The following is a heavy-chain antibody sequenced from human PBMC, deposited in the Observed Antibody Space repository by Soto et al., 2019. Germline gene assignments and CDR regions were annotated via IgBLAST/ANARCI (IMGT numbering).Heavy chain of an antibody. J-gene: IGHJ6*02. CDR2: IIPIFGTA. D-gene: IGHD6-6*01. CDR1: GGTFSSYS. Sequence: SVKVSCKASGGTFSSYSISWVRQAPGQGLEWMGGIIPIFGTANYAQKFQGRVTITADESTSTAYMELSSLRSEDTAVYYCAGSEYSSSSGLEYYYGMDVWGQGTTVTVSS. V-gene: IGHV1-69*13. CDR3: AGSEYSSSSGLEYYYGMDV.